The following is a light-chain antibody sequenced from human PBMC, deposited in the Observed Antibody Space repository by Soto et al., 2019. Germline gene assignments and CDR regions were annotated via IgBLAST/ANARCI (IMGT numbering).Light chain of an antibody. CDR2: WAS. CDR1: QSVLYSSNNKNY. Sequence: DIVMTQSPDSLAVSLGERATINCKSSQSVLYSSNNKNYLAWYQQKPGQPPKLLIYWASTRESGVPDRFSGSGSGTDFNLTLSSLQAEDVAVYYCQQYYSTLFTFGPGTKVDIK. CDR3: QQYYSTLFT. J-gene: IGKJ3*01. V-gene: IGKV4-1*01.